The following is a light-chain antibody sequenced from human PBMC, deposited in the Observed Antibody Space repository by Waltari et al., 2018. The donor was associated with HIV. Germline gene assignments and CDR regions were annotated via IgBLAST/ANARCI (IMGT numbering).Light chain of an antibody. CDR1: NMGGKS. J-gene: IGLJ3*02. CDR3: QVWYANSDHWV. V-gene: IGLV3-21*04. CDR2: YDS. Sequence: SYVLTQPPSVSVAPGKTAKITCGGYNMGGKSGQWNEQKPGQAPVPAIYYDSHRPSGIPDRFSGSNSDTTATLPFSRVEAGDEAAYYYQVWYANSDHWVFGGGTKLTVL.